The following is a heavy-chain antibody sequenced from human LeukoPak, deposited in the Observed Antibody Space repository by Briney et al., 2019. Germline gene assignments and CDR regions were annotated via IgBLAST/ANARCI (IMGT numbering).Heavy chain of an antibody. CDR1: GFTFSSYC. Sequence: GGSLRLSCAASGFTFSSYCMTWVRQAPGKGLEWVSSISSSSSYIYYADSVKGRFTISRDDAKNSLYLQMNSLRAEDTAVYYCASLKGSSGWAYFDYWGQGTLVTVSS. V-gene: IGHV3-21*04. CDR2: ISSSSSYI. CDR3: ASLKGSSGWAYFDY. J-gene: IGHJ4*02. D-gene: IGHD6-19*01.